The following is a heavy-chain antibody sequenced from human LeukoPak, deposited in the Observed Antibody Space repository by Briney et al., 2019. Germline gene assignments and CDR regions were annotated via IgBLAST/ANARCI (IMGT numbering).Heavy chain of an antibody. J-gene: IGHJ6*02. D-gene: IGHD2-15*01. CDR1: GGSISNYY. Sequence: SETLSLTCTVSGGSISNYYWSWIRQPAGRGLEWIGRIYTSGSTNYNPSLKSRVTMSVDTSKNQFSLRLTTVTAADTAVHYCGRTGIGSSYYYGMDVWGQGTTVTVSS. CDR2: IYTSGST. V-gene: IGHV4-4*07. CDR3: GRTGIGSSYYYGMDV.